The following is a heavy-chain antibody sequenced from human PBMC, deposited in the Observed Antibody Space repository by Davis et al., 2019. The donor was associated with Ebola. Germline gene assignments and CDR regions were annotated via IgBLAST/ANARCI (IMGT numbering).Heavy chain of an antibody. J-gene: IGHJ4*02. Sequence: MPSETLSLTFPLPGGSISSSNWWISVRLPPRKGLVWIGEVYHSGSTNSNPPLTTRVTISVDKSRNQFSLKLSSVTAADTAVYYCASASMVRGDRADYWGQGTLVTVSS. CDR3: ASASMVRGDRADY. CDR1: GGSISSSNW. V-gene: IGHV4-4*02. CDR2: VYHSGST. D-gene: IGHD3-10*01.